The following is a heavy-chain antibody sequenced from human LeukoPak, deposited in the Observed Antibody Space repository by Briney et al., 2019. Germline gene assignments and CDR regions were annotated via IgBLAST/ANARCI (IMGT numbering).Heavy chain of an antibody. D-gene: IGHD1-26*01. CDR3: AKVYYRDAFDI. V-gene: IGHV3-30*02. Sequence: GGSLRLSCAASGFTLSNFGMQWVRQAPGKGRGWVAFIRYVGSNKFYVDYRKGRFTISRDNSKNTLYLQMNSLRSEDTSVYYCAKVYYRDAFDIWCQGKMVIVSS. J-gene: IGHJ3*02. CDR1: GFTLSNFG. CDR2: IRYVGSNK.